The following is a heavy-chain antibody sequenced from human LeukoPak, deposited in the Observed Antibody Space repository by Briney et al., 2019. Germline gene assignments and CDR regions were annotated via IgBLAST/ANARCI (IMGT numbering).Heavy chain of an antibody. V-gene: IGHV1-18*01. CDR1: GYTFTSYG. CDR2: ISAYNGNT. CDR3: AREGRGYSGYKLDY. D-gene: IGHD5-12*01. J-gene: IGHJ4*02. Sequence: ASVKVSCKASGYTFTSYGISWGRQAPGHGLEWMGWISAYNGNTNYAQKLQGRVTMTTDTSTSTAYMELRSLRSDATAVYYCAREGRGYSGYKLDYWGQGTLVTGSS.